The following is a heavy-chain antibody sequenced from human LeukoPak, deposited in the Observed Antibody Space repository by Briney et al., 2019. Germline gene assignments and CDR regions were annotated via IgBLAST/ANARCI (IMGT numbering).Heavy chain of an antibody. CDR2: ISSSSSYI. J-gene: IGHJ3*02. D-gene: IGHD2-2*01. CDR3: ARDGDYCSSTSCYAFDI. CDR1: GFTFSSYS. V-gene: IGHV3-21*01. Sequence: GGSLRLSCAASGFTFSSYSMNWVRQAPGKGLEWVSSISSSSSYIYYADSVKGRFTISRDNAKNSLYLQMNSLRAEDTVVYYCARDGDYCSSTSCYAFDIWGQGTMVTVSS.